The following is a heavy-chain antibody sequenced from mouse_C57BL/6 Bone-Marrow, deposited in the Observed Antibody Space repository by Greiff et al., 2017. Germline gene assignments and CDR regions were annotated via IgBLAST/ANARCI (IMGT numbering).Heavy chain of an antibody. D-gene: IGHD1-3*01. J-gene: IGHJ3*01. CDR2: ISSGSSTI. V-gene: IGHV5-17*01. Sequence: EVKLMESGGGLVKPGGSLKLSCAASGFTFSDYGMHWVRQAPEKGLEWVAYISSGSSTIYYADTVKGRFTISRDNAKNTLFLQMTSLRSEDTAMYYCARPLRAWFAYWGQGTLVTVSA. CDR3: ARPLRAWFAY. CDR1: GFTFSDYG.